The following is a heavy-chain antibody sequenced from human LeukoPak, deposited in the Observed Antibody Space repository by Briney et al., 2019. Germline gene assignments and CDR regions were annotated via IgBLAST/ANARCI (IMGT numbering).Heavy chain of an antibody. Sequence: KPGGSLRLSCVGSGFTFSNAWMTWVRQAPGKGLEWVGRIKSRPNGETTDYAAPVKGRFTISRDDSKTTVFLQMNSLKTEDTAVYYCATVRETFGCRNWGQGTLVTVSS. CDR3: ATVRETFGCRN. CDR2: IKSRPNGETT. J-gene: IGHJ4*02. CDR1: GFTFSNAW. D-gene: IGHD1-26*01. V-gene: IGHV3-15*01.